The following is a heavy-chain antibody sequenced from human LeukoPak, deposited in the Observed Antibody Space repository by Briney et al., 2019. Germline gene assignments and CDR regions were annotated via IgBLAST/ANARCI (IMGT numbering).Heavy chain of an antibody. CDR2: INHSGST. V-gene: IGHV4-34*01. Sequence: SETLSLTCAVYGGSFSGYYWSWIRQPPGKGLEWMGEINHSGSTNYNPSLKSRVTISVDTSKNQFSLKLSSVTAADTAVYYCARRVVYCGDDCYSGYFDYWGQGTLVTVSS. D-gene: IGHD2-21*02. CDR3: ARRVVYCGDDCYSGYFDY. J-gene: IGHJ4*02. CDR1: GGSFSGYY.